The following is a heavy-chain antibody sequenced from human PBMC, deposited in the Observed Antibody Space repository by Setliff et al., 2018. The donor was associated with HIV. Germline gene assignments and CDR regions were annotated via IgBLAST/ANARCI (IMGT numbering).Heavy chain of an antibody. CDR1: GGSFSGYY. Sequence: PSETLSLTCAVYGGSFSGYYWTWIRQPPGKGLEWMGYIFHSGTTYYSPSLKDRLTISIDQSMNHFSLKLTSVTAADTAVYYCATVPPLGTYLDYWGPGVLVTVSS. J-gene: IGHJ4*02. CDR2: IFHSGTT. D-gene: IGHD3-16*02. V-gene: IGHV4-34*12. CDR3: ATVPPLGTYLDY.